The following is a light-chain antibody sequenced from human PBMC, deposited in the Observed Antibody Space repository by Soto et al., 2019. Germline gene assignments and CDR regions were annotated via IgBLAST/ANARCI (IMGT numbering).Light chain of an antibody. CDR2: GVK. CDR3: SAYTTSYFDV. J-gene: IGLJ1*01. V-gene: IGLV2-14*01. Sequence: QSALTQPASVSGSPGQAITSSCTGSGRDIGAYDYVSWYQQHPGKAPKLIIYGVKNRPSGVSNRFSASKSAFTASLTISGLQTDDEADYYCSAYTTSYFDVFGPGTKLTVL. CDR1: GRDIGAYDY.